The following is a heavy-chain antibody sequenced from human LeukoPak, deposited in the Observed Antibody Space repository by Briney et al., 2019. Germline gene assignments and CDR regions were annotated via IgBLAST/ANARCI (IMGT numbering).Heavy chain of an antibody. D-gene: IGHD2-2*01. CDR2: ISAYNVNA. Sequence: ASVEVSCKASGYTFTSYGISWVRQAPGQGLEWMGWISAYNVNANFAQKFQGRVAMTTDTSTNTAYMELRSLRSDDTAVYYCASWAGYCSSNDCYATSLDYWGQGTLVTVSA. J-gene: IGHJ4*02. V-gene: IGHV1-18*01. CDR1: GYTFTSYG. CDR3: ASWAGYCSSNDCYATSLDY.